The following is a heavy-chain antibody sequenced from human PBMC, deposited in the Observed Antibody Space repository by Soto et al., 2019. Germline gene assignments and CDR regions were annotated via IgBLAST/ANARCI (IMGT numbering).Heavy chain of an antibody. CDR1: GYTFTSYD. J-gene: IGHJ5*02. V-gene: IGHV1-8*01. Sequence: QVQLVQSGAEVKKPGASVKVSCKASGYTFTSYDSNWVRQATGQGLEWMGWMNPNNGNAGYALKFQGRVTMARNTSISTAYLELSSLRCENTAMYYCARGSRGVRFDPWGQGTLVTVSS. D-gene: IGHD3-10*01. CDR2: MNPNNGNA. CDR3: ARGSRGVRFDP.